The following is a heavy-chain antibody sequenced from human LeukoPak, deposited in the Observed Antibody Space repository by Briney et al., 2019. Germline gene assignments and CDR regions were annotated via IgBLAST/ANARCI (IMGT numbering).Heavy chain of an antibody. CDR3: ARLTGTTGFDY. D-gene: IGHD1-1*01. V-gene: IGHV3-7*01. Sequence: GGSLRLSCAASGFPFSSYWMSWVRQAPGKGLEWVANIKQDGSDKYYVDSVKGRFTISRDNAKNSLYLQLNSLRADDTAVYYCARLTGTTGFDYWGQGTLVTVSS. J-gene: IGHJ4*02. CDR2: IKQDGSDK. CDR1: GFPFSSYW.